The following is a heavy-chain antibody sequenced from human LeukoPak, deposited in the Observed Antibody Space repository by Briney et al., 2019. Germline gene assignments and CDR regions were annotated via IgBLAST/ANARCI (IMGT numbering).Heavy chain of an antibody. V-gene: IGHV3-9*01. Sequence: PGGSLRLSCAASGFSFDDYAMRWVRQAPGKGLEWVSGISWNSGSIGYADSVKGRFTISRDNTKKSLYLQMNSLRAEDTALYYCAKGRNYAYYYYMDVWGKGTTVTVSS. D-gene: IGHD1-7*01. CDR1: GFSFDDYA. CDR3: AKGRNYAYYYYMDV. J-gene: IGHJ6*03. CDR2: ISWNSGSI.